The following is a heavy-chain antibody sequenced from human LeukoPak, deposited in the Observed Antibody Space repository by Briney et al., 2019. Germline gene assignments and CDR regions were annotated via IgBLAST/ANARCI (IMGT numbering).Heavy chain of an antibody. J-gene: IGHJ3*02. V-gene: IGHV3-33*01. Sequence: PGGSLRLSCAASGFTFSSYGMHWVRQAPGKGLEWVAVIWYDGSNKYYADSVKGRFTISRDNSKNTLYLQMNSLRAEDTAVYYCASSSGWYPGDAFDIWGQGTMVTVSS. CDR3: ASSSGWYPGDAFDI. CDR2: IWYDGSNK. D-gene: IGHD6-19*01. CDR1: GFTFSSYG.